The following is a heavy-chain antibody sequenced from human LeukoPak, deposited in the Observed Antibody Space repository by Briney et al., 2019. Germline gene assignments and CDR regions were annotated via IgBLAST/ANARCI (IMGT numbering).Heavy chain of an antibody. J-gene: IGHJ3*02. Sequence: GSLRLSCAASGFTFSSYGMHWVRQAPGKGLEWVAFIRYDGSNKYYADSVKGRFTISRDNSKNTLYLQMNSLRAEDTAVYYCARDRIAVAGTGGDAFDIWGRGTMVTVSS. CDR1: GFTFSSYG. CDR3: ARDRIAVAGTGGDAFDI. CDR2: IRYDGSNK. D-gene: IGHD6-19*01. V-gene: IGHV3-30*02.